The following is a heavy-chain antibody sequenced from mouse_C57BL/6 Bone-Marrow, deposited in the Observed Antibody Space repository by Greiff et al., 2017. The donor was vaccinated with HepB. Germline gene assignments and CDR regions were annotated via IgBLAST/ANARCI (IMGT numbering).Heavy chain of an antibody. Sequence: EVKLMESGPGLVKPSQSLSLTCSVTGYSITSGYYWNWIRQFPGNKLEWMGYISYDGSNNYNPSLKNRISITRDTSKNQFFLKLNSVTTEDTATYYCARGLLWYFDGWGTGTTVTVSS. CDR3: ARGLLWYFDG. V-gene: IGHV3-6*01. J-gene: IGHJ1*03. CDR1: GYSITSGYY. CDR2: ISYDGSN. D-gene: IGHD1-1*01.